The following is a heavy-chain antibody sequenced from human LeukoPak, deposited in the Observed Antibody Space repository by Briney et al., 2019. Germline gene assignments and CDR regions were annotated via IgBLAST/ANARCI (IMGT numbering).Heavy chain of an antibody. CDR1: GGTFSSYA. Sequence: GASVKVSCKASGGTFSSYAISWVRQAPGQGLEWMGGIIPIFGTANYTQKFQGRVTITADESTSTAYMELSSLRSEDTAIYFCARERVPSRYFDSWGQGTLVTVSS. J-gene: IGHJ4*02. CDR3: ARERVPSRYFDS. V-gene: IGHV1-69*13. CDR2: IIPIFGTA.